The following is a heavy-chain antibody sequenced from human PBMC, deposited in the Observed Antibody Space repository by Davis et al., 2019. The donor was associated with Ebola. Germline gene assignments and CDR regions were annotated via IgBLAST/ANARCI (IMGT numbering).Heavy chain of an antibody. V-gene: IGHV3-53*01. Sequence: GESLKISCAASGLSVSSNYMHWVRQAPGKGLEWVSVIENAYTTYYADSVKGRFTISSDHSKNMLSLQMNSLRAEDAAIYYCARRGAGGYWWGAVDYWGQGTLVTVSS. J-gene: IGHJ4*02. CDR2: IENAYTT. D-gene: IGHD2-21*01. CDR3: ARRGAGGYWWGAVDY. CDR1: GLSVSSNY.